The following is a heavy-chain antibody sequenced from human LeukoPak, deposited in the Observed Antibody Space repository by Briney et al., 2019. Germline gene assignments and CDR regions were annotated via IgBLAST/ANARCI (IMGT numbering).Heavy chain of an antibody. CDR3: ARDGYYYDSSGYSNNWFDP. CDR1: GGTFSSYA. CDR2: IIPIFGTA. D-gene: IGHD3-22*01. J-gene: IGHJ5*02. V-gene: IGHV1-69*13. Sequence: SVKVSCKASGGTFSSYAISWVRQAPGQGLEWMGGIIPIFGTANYAQKFQGRVTITADESTSTAYMELSRLRSDDTAVYYCARDGYYYDSSGYSNNWFDPWGQGTLVTVSS.